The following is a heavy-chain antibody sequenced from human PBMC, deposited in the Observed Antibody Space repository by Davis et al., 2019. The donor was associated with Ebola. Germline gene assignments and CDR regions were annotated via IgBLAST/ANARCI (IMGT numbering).Heavy chain of an antibody. D-gene: IGHD3-10*01. J-gene: IGHJ4*02. V-gene: IGHV3-15*01. Sequence: PGGSLRLSCAASGFSFSNAWLSWVRQAPGKGLEWLGRIKSNIYGGTTEYAAPVKGRFTITSDASKDALYLQLNNLKTEDTAVYYCTTVHKYGSGSYYEGHYWGQGTLVTVSS. CDR2: IKSNIYGGTT. CDR1: GFSFSNAW. CDR3: TTVHKYGSGSYYEGHY.